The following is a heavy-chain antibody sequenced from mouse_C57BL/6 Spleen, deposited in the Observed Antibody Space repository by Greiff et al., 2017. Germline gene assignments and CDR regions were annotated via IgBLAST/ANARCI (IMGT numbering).Heavy chain of an antibody. V-gene: IGHV1-82*01. CDR3: SSWDGY. CDR2: IYPGDGDT. D-gene: IGHD4-1*01. Sequence: VQLQQSGPELVKPGASVKLSCKASGYAFRSAWMNWVKQRPGKGLEWIGRIYPGDGDTYYNGKFKGKATLTADKSSSTAYMQLSSLTSEDSAVYFCSSWDGYWGQGTTLTVSA. J-gene: IGHJ2*01. CDR1: GYAFRSAW.